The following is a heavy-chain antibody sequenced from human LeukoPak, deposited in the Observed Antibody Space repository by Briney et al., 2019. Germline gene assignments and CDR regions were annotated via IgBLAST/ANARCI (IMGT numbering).Heavy chain of an antibody. V-gene: IGHV3-9*01. D-gene: IGHD1-14*01. CDR3: AKDIATGNRLYYFDY. J-gene: IGHJ4*02. Sequence: GGSLRLSCLASGFTFDDYAMHWVRQAPGKGLEWVSGISWNSGSIGYADPVKGRFTISRDNAKNSLYLQMNSLRAEDTALYYCAKDIATGNRLYYFDYWGQGTLVTVSS. CDR1: GFTFDDYA. CDR2: ISWNSGSI.